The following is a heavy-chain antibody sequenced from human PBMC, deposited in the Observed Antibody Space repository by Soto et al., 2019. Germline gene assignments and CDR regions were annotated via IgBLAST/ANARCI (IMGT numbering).Heavy chain of an antibody. V-gene: IGHV3-48*02. Sequence: EVQLVESGGGLVQPGGSLRLSCAASGFTFSSYSMNWVRQAPGKGLEWVSYISSSSSTIYYADSVKGRFTMSRDNAKNSLYLQMNSLRDEDTAVYYCAREYYDFWSGYYDYYYYYGMDVWGQGTTVTVSS. CDR1: GFTFSSYS. D-gene: IGHD3-3*01. CDR3: AREYYDFWSGYYDYYYYYGMDV. J-gene: IGHJ6*02. CDR2: ISSSSSTI.